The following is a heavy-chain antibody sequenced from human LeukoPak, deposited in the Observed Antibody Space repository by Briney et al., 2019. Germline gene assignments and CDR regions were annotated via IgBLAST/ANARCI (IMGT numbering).Heavy chain of an antibody. J-gene: IGHJ4*02. D-gene: IGHD3-9*01. V-gene: IGHV4-59*08. Sequence: PSETLSLTCTVSGGSISSYYWSWIRQPPGKGLEWIGYIYYSGRSNYNPSLKSRVSISVDTSKNQFSLKLSSVTAADTAVYYCARHWEVVRYFDWPYYFDYWGQGTLVTVSS. CDR1: GGSISSYY. CDR2: IYYSGRS. CDR3: ARHWEVVRYFDWPYYFDY.